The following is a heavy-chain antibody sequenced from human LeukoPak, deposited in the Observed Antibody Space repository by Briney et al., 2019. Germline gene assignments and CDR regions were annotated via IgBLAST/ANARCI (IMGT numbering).Heavy chain of an antibody. V-gene: IGHV4-61*01. D-gene: IGHD3-22*01. Sequence: SETLSLTCTVSGGSFSSGSYYWSWIRQPPGTGLEWIGYIYYSGSTNYNPSLKSRVTISVDTSKNQFSLKLSSVTAADTAVYYCASSTYYYDSSGYYPVPPFDYWGQGTLVTVSS. CDR3: ASSTYYYDSSGYYPVPPFDY. CDR1: GGSFSSGSYY. J-gene: IGHJ4*02. CDR2: IYYSGST.